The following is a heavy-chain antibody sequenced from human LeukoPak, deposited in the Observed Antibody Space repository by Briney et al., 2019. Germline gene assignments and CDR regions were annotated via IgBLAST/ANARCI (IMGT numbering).Heavy chain of an antibody. J-gene: IGHJ4*02. D-gene: IGHD6-19*01. CDR2: IYYSGST. CDR3: ARERVAGTYMGCFDY. CDR1: GGSISSGDYY. V-gene: IGHV4-30-4*01. Sequence: PSETLSLTCTVSGGSISSGDYYWSWIRQPPGKGLEWIGYIYYSGSTYYNPSLKSRVTISVDTSKNQFSLKLSSVTAADTAVYYCARERVAGTYMGCFDYWGQGTLVTVSS.